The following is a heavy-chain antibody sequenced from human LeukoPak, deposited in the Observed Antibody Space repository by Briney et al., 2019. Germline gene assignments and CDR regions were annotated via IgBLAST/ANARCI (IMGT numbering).Heavy chain of an antibody. Sequence: SVKVSCKASGGTFSSYAISWVRQAPGQGLEWMGGIIPIFGTANYAQKFQGRVTITADESTSTAYMELSSLRSDDTAVYYCARKDCYYYGMDVWGQGTTVTVSS. J-gene: IGHJ6*02. CDR2: IIPIFGTA. CDR3: ARKDCYYYGMDV. V-gene: IGHV1-69*13. CDR1: GGTFSSYA.